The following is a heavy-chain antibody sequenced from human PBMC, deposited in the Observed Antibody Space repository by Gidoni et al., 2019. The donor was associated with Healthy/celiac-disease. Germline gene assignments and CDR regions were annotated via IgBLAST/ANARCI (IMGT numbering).Heavy chain of an antibody. V-gene: IGHV3-74*01. D-gene: IGHD3-3*01. J-gene: IGHJ6*02. CDR2: INSDGSST. Sequence: EVQLVESGGGLVQPGGSLRLSCAASGLTLSRYWLHWVRQAQGKGRVWVARINSDGSSTTYADSVKGRFTISRDNAKNTLDLQLNSLRAEDTAVYYCARGDDFWSGYSPEDVWGQGTTVTVSS. CDR1: GLTLSRYW. CDR3: ARGDDFWSGYSPEDV.